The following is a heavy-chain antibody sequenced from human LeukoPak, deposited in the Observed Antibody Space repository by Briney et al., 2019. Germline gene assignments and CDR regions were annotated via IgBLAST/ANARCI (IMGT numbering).Heavy chain of an antibody. D-gene: IGHD4-17*01. CDR3: AKGRDYGPRYYFDY. V-gene: IGHV3-30*18. J-gene: IGHJ4*02. Sequence: GGSLRLSCAASGFTFSSCGMHWVRQAPGKGLEWVAVISYDGSNKYYADSVKGRFTISRDNSKNTLYLLMNSLRAEDTAVYYCAKGRDYGPRYYFDYWGQGTLVTVSS. CDR2: ISYDGSNK. CDR1: GFTFSSCG.